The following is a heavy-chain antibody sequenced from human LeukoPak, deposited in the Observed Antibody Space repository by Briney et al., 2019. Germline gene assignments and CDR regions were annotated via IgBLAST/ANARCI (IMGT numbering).Heavy chain of an antibody. D-gene: IGHD2-2*01. Sequence: ASVKVSCKASGGTFSSYAISWVRQALGQGLEWMGRIIPIFGTANYAQKFQGRVTITADASTSTAYMELSSLRSEDTAVYYCARVIQLPNEYFHHWGQGTLVTVSS. J-gene: IGHJ1*01. CDR2: IIPIFGTA. CDR1: GGTFSSYA. V-gene: IGHV1-69*13. CDR3: ARVIQLPNEYFHH.